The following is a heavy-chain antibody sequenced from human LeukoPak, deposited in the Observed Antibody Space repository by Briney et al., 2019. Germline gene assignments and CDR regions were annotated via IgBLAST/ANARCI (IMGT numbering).Heavy chain of an antibody. V-gene: IGHV1-8*03. CDR2: MNPNSGNT. Sequence: ASVKVSCKASGYTFTSYGISWVRQAPGQGLEWMGWMNPNSGNTGYAQKFQGRVTITRNTSISTAYMELSSLRSEDTAVYYCAAAGTSNFDYWGQGTLVTVSS. J-gene: IGHJ4*02. CDR1: GYTFTSYG. D-gene: IGHD6-13*01. CDR3: AAAGTSNFDY.